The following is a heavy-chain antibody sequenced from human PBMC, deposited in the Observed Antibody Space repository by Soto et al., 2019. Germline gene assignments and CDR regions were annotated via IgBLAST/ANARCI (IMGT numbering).Heavy chain of an antibody. V-gene: IGHV3-23*01. CDR2: ISGSGGST. J-gene: IGHJ4*02. Sequence: EVQLLESGGGLVQPGGSLRLSCAASGFTFSSYAMRWVRQAPGKGLEWVSAISGSGGSTYYADSVKGRFTISRDNSKNTLYLQMKSLRAEDTAVYYCAKDVFDYDILTGYYLSWGQGTLVTVSS. D-gene: IGHD3-9*01. CDR3: AKDVFDYDILTGYYLS. CDR1: GFTFSSYA.